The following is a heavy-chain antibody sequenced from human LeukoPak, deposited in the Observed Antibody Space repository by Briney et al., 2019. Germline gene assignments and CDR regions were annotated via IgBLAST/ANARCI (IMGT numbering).Heavy chain of an antibody. J-gene: IGHJ4*02. D-gene: IGHD2-21*02. CDR3: ARHTEGDPEQVLGYFDY. CDR1: GYSFTSYW. Sequence: GESLKISCKGSGYSFTSYWIGWVRQMPGKGLEWMGIIYPGDSDTRYSPSFQGQVTISANKSISTAYLQWSSLKASDTAMYYCARHTEGDPEQVLGYFDYWGQGTLVTVSS. CDR2: IYPGDSDT. V-gene: IGHV5-51*01.